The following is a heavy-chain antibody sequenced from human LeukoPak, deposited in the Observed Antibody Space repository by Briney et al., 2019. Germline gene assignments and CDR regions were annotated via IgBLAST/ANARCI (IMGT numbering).Heavy chain of an antibody. CDR1: GYSISSGYY. V-gene: IGHV4-38-2*01. Sequence: PSETLSLTCAVSGYSISSGYYWGWIRQSPGKGLEWVGNIYHSGSTYYNPSLKSRVTISVDTSKNQFSLKLSSVTAADTAVYYCARARGGGSGSYYNGGTYYYYMDVWGKGTTVTVSS. D-gene: IGHD3-10*01. J-gene: IGHJ6*03. CDR2: IYHSGST. CDR3: ARARGGGSGSYYNGGTYYYYMDV.